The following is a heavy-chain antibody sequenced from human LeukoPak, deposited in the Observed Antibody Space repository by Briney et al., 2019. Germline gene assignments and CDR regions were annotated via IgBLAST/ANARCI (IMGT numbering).Heavy chain of an antibody. CDR3: ATKGYFDSSGYYYTVNY. CDR1: GFTFSDYS. Sequence: GGSLRLSCAASGFTFSDYSMSWVRQALGKGLEWVSSISGSSTYIYYADSVKGRFTISRDNAKNSLYLQMNSLRAEDTAVYYCATKGYFDSSGYYYTVNYWGQGTLVTVSS. V-gene: IGHV3-21*01. D-gene: IGHD3-22*01. J-gene: IGHJ4*02. CDR2: ISGSSTYI.